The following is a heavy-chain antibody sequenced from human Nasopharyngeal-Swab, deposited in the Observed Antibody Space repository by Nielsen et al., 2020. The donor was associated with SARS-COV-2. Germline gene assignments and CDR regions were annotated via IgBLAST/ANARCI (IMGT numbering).Heavy chain of an antibody. CDR3: AKIDSGSYYEGAFDI. CDR2: IYSGGSST. Sequence: VRQAPGKGVEWVSVIYSGGSSTYYADSVKGRFTISRDNSKNTLYLQMNSLRAEDTDVYYCAKIDSGSYYEGAFDIWGQGTMVTVSS. V-gene: IGHV3-23*03. J-gene: IGHJ3*02. D-gene: IGHD1-26*01.